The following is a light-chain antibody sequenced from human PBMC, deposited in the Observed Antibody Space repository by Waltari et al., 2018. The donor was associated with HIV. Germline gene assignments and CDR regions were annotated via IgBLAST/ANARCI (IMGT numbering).Light chain of an antibody. CDR3: SSYTSSTTPLYV. CDR1: SSDGGASNY. CDR2: EVS. J-gene: IGLJ1*01. V-gene: IGLV2-14*01. Sequence: QSALTQPASVSGSPGQSITISCTGNSSDGGASNYVSWYQQYPGKAPKLMIYEVSTRPSGVSNRFSGSKSGNTASLTISGLQAEDEADYYCSSYTSSTTPLYVFGTGTKVTVL.